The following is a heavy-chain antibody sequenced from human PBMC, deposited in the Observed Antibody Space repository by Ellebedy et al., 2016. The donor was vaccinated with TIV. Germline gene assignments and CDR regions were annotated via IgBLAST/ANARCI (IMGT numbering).Heavy chain of an antibody. CDR3: VRQWGCSGGRCYSTFDY. CDR1: GGSISSYY. J-gene: IGHJ4*02. V-gene: IGHV4-59*01. Sequence: MPSETLSLTCTVSGGSISSYYWSWIRQPPGKGLEWIAYVYYNRSRNSNPSLKSRVTISADASTNQFYLKLRSVTAADTAVYYCVRQWGCSGGRCYSTFDYWGQGTLVTVSS. CDR2: VYYNRSR. D-gene: IGHD2-15*01.